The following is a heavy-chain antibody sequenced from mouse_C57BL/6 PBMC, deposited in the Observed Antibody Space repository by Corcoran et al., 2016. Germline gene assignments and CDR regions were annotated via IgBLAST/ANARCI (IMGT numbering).Heavy chain of an antibody. D-gene: IGHD3-2*02. Sequence: QVQLQQSGAELVKPGASVKISCKASGYAFSSYWMNWVKQRPGKGLEWIGQIYPGDGDTNYNGKFKGKATLTADKSSSTAYMQLSSLTSEDSAVYFCARQGAQATSFDYWGQGTTLTVSS. J-gene: IGHJ2*01. CDR2: IYPGDGDT. CDR1: GYAFSSYW. V-gene: IGHV1-80*01. CDR3: ARQGAQATSFDY.